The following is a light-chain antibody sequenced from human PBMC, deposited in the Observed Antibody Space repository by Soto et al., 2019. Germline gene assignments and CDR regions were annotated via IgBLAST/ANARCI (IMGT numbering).Light chain of an antibody. Sequence: DIPMTQSPSTQSASVGDRVTITCRASQSIRSWLAWYQQKPGKAPKLLIYQASTLGSGVPSRFSGSGSGTEFTLTISSLQPDNFATYYCQQYNAYSTFGQGTKLEI. J-gene: IGKJ2*01. CDR3: QQYNAYST. CDR2: QAS. V-gene: IGKV1-5*03. CDR1: QSIRSW.